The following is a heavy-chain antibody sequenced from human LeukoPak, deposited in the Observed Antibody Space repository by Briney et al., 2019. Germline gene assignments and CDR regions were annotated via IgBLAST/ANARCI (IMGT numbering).Heavy chain of an antibody. V-gene: IGHV4-38-2*02. J-gene: IGHJ5*02. CDR3: ARDLGYSGFDWAP. CDR2: IHSSRNT. D-gene: IGHD5-12*01. Sequence: PSETLSLTCTVSGYSISSGYYWGWIRQPPGKRLEWVGSIHSSRNTYYNPTLKSRVTISVDTSKDQFSLNLTSVTAADAAVYYCARDLGYSGFDWAPWGQGTLVTVSS. CDR1: GYSISSGYY.